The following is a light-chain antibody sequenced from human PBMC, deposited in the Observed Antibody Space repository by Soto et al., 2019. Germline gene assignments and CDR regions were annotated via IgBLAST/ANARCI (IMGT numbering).Light chain of an antibody. CDR2: KAS. CDR1: QSISSW. CDR3: LQYKSDPYT. V-gene: IGKV1-5*03. J-gene: IGKJ2*01. Sequence: DIQMTQSPSTLSSSVGDRVTITCRASQSISSWLAWYQQKPGKAPKLLIYKASSLESGVPSRFSGSGSGTEFPLTISRLQPDDFAPYYCLQYKSDPYTFGQGTKLEIK.